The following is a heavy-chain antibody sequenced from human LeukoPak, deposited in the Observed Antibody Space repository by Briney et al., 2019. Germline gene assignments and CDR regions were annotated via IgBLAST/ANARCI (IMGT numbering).Heavy chain of an antibody. Sequence: GSLRLSCAASGFTFSSYGMSWVRQAPGKGLEWIGSIFHSGSVFYNPPLRSRVTLSIEPSKNRFSLELTSVTAADTAIYYCARVVASTSIDSWGQGTLVTVSS. CDR2: IFHSGSV. CDR1: GFTFSSYG. J-gene: IGHJ4*02. CDR3: ARVVASTSIDS. V-gene: IGHV4-38-2*01. D-gene: IGHD2-15*01.